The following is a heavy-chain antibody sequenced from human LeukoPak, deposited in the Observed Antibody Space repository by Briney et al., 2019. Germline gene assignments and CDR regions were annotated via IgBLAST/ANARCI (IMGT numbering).Heavy chain of an antibody. D-gene: IGHD3-22*01. Sequence: PSETLSLTCTVSGGSISSSSYSWGWIRQPPGKGLEWIGSIYYSGSTYYNPSLKSRVTISVDTSKNQFSLKLSAVTVADTVVYYCARSDSSGGAFDMWGQGTMVTVSS. J-gene: IGHJ3*02. CDR1: GGSISSSSYS. CDR3: ARSDSSGGAFDM. CDR2: IYYSGST. V-gene: IGHV4-39*01.